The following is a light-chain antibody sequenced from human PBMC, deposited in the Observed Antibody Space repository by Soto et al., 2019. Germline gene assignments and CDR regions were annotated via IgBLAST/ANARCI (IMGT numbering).Light chain of an antibody. Sequence: DIQMTQSPSTLSASVGDRVTITCRASQSISNSLAWYQQKPGRAPQLLIYKASGLETGVSSRFSGSGSGTDFTLTINGLQPDDFATYYCQQYESFSTFGQGTKVEI. J-gene: IGKJ1*01. CDR1: QSISNS. V-gene: IGKV1-5*03. CDR3: QQYESFST. CDR2: KAS.